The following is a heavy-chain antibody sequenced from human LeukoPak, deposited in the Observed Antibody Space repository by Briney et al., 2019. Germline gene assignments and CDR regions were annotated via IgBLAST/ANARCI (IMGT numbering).Heavy chain of an antibody. J-gene: IGHJ4*02. CDR3: ASTQPDSSGDYYFDY. V-gene: IGHV3-11*06. CDR1: EFTFSDFY. Sequence: GGSLRLSCAASEFTFSDFYMSWIRQAPGKGLEWISYISSSSSYTNYADSVKGRFTISRDNAKKSLFLQMNSLRAEDTAVYYCASTQPDSSGDYYFDYWGQGTLVTVSS. D-gene: IGHD6-19*01. CDR2: ISSSSSYT.